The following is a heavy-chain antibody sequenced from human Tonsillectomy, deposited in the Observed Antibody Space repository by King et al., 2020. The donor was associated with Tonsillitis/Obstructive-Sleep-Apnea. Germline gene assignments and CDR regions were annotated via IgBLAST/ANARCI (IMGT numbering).Heavy chain of an antibody. CDR1: GFTFSNYD. CDR2: IGTAGDT. Sequence: VQLVESGGGLVQPGGSLRLSCAASGFTFSNYDMHWVRQATGKGLEWVSAIGTAGDTYYPGSVKGRFTISRENAKNSLYLQMNSLRAGDTAVYYCARVSYDSSGYPTYYFDYWGQGTLVTVSS. J-gene: IGHJ4*02. CDR3: ARVSYDSSGYPTYYFDY. D-gene: IGHD3-22*01. V-gene: IGHV3-13*04.